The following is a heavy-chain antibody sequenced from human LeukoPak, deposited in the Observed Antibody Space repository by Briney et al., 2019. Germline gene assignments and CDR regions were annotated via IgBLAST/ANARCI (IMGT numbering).Heavy chain of an antibody. CDR2: IKQDGSEK. D-gene: IGHD3-22*01. J-gene: IGHJ4*02. CDR3: AKGGSSGYYDY. Sequence: GGSLRLSCAASGFTFSSYWMSWVRQAPGKGLEWVANIKQDGSEKYYVDSVKGRFTISRDNAKNSLYLQMNSLRAEDTAVYYCAKGGSSGYYDYWGQGTLVTVSS. CDR1: GFTFSSYW. V-gene: IGHV3-7*03.